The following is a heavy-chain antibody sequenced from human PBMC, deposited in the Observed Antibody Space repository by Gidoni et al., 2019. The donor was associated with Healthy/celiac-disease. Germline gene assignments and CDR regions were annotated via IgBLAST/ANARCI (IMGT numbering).Heavy chain of an antibody. V-gene: IGHV3-33*01. CDR2: IWYDGSNK. CDR3: ARDRRMATIPNWFDP. J-gene: IGHJ5*02. CDR1: GFTFSRYG. Sequence: QVQLVESGGGVVQPGRSRKLSCAASGFTFSRYGMHWGRQAPGKGLEWVAVIWYDGSNKYYACSVKGRFTISRDNSKDTLYLQMNSLRAEDTAVYYCARDRRMATIPNWFDPWGQGTLVTVSS. D-gene: IGHD5-12*01.